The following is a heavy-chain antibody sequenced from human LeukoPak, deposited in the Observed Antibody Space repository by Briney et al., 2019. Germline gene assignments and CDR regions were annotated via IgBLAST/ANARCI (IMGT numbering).Heavy chain of an antibody. Sequence: SETLSLTCTVSGGSISSYYWSWIRQPPGKGLEWNGYIYYSGSTNYNPSLKSRVTISVDTSKNQFSLKLSSVTAADTAVYYCARHGRYLTVAAGGPFDYWGQGTLVTVSS. V-gene: IGHV4-59*08. CDR1: GGSISSYY. J-gene: IGHJ4*02. D-gene: IGHD6-13*01. CDR3: ARHGRYLTVAAGGPFDY. CDR2: IYYSGST.